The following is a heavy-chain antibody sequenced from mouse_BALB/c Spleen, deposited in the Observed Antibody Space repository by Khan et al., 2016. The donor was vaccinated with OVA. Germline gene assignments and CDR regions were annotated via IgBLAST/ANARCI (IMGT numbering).Heavy chain of an antibody. Sequence: EVKLVESGGDLVEPGGSLKLSCAASGFTFSSYSMSWVRQTPDKRLEWVATICSGGDYTYYPDIVKGRFTISRDNAKNTLYLQMSSLKSEDTAMYYWASHLTGSFAYWGQGTLVAVSA. D-gene: IGHD4-1*01. CDR3: ASHLTGSFAY. J-gene: IGHJ3*01. V-gene: IGHV5-6*01. CDR1: GFTFSSYS. CDR2: ICSGGDYT.